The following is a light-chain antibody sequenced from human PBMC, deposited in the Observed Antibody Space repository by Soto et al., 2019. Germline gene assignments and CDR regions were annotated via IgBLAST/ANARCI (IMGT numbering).Light chain of an antibody. J-gene: IGKJ3*01. Sequence: IQLTQSPSFLSASVGDRVTITCRASQDISSYLAWYQQKPGKAPKLLIYAASTLQSGVPSRFSGSGSGTEFTLTISSLQPEDSATYYCQQLNSYPFTVGPGTKVDSK. CDR2: AAS. V-gene: IGKV1-9*01. CDR3: QQLNSYPFT. CDR1: QDISSY.